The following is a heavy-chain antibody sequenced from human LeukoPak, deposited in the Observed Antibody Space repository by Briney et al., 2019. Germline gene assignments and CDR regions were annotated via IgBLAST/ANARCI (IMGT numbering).Heavy chain of an antibody. V-gene: IGHV3-23*01. CDR1: GFTFSSYA. J-gene: IGHJ1*01. CDR2: ISGSGGST. Sequence: GGSLRLSCAASGFTFSSYAMSWVRQAPGKGLEWVSAISGSGGSTYYADSVKGRFTISRDNSKNTLYLQMNSLRAEDTAVYYCATYSSSNGREFQYWGQGTLVTVSS. CDR3: ATYSSSNGREFQY. D-gene: IGHD2-2*01.